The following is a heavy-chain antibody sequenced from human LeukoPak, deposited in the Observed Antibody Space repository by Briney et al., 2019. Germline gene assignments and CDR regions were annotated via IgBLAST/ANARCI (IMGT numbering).Heavy chain of an antibody. CDR2: ISYDGSNK. V-gene: IGHV3-30-3*01. Sequence: GTSLRLSCAASGFTFSSYGIHWVRQAPGKGLEWVAVISYDGSNKYYADSVKGRFTISRDNSKNTLYLQMSSLRAEDTAVYYCARDSRFLEWSLPPLVGMDVWGRGTTVTVSS. J-gene: IGHJ6*02. D-gene: IGHD3-3*01. CDR1: GFTFSSYG. CDR3: ARDSRFLEWSLPPLVGMDV.